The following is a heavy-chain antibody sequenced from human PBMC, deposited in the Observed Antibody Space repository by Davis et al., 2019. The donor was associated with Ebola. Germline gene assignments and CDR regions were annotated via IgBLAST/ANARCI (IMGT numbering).Heavy chain of an antibody. CDR3: ARGTVTTGYFDY. CDR1: GYIFSNYD. Sequence: ASVKVSCKASGYIFSNYDINWVRQASGQGLEWMGWMNAYSGNTGYVEKFKGRVTMTRNPSITTAYMELRSLRSDDTAVYYCARGTVTTGYFDYWGQGTLVTVSS. V-gene: IGHV1-8*01. CDR2: MNAYSGNT. D-gene: IGHD4-17*01. J-gene: IGHJ4*02.